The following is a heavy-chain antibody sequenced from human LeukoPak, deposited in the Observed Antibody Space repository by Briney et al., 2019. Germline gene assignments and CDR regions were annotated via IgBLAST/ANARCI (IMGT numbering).Heavy chain of an antibody. D-gene: IGHD1-26*01. J-gene: IGHJ4*02. Sequence: ASVKVSCKASGYTFTGYYMHWVRQAPGQGLEWMGRINPNSGGTNYAQKFQGRVTMTRHTSISTAYMELSRLRSDDTAVYYCARATRSRRWELPAYFDYWGQGTLVTVSS. V-gene: IGHV1-2*06. CDR2: INPNSGGT. CDR1: GYTFTGYY. CDR3: ARATRSRRWELPAYFDY.